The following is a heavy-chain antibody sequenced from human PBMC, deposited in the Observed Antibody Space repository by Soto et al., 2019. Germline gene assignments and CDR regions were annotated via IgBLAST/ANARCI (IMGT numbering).Heavy chain of an antibody. V-gene: IGHV4-39*01. J-gene: IGHJ4*02. CDR2: IYYSGST. D-gene: IGHD3-10*01. CDR3: ARHWITMVRGVCHFDY. Sequence: KGLEWIGSIYYSGSTYYNPSLKSRVTMSVDPSKNQFSLKLISVTAADTAVYYCARHWITMVRGVCHFDYWGQGTLVTVSS.